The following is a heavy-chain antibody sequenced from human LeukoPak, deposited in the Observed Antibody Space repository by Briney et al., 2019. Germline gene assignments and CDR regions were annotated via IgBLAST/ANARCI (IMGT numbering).Heavy chain of an antibody. CDR1: GFTVSSNY. V-gene: IGHV3-20*01. Sequence: PGGSLRLSCAASGFTVSSNYMSRVRQAPGKGLEWVSGINWNGGSTGYADSVKGRFTISRDNAKNSLYLQMNSLRAEDTALYHCARTNYYDSSGYYDYWGQGTLVTVSS. CDR3: ARTNYYDSSGYYDY. CDR2: INWNGGST. J-gene: IGHJ4*02. D-gene: IGHD3-22*01.